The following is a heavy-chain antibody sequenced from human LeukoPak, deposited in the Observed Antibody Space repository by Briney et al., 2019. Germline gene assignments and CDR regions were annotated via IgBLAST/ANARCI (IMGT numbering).Heavy chain of an antibody. CDR3: ARDRRDYYGSGTYRDPYYYMDV. CDR2: ISISSSYI. D-gene: IGHD3-10*01. CDR1: GFTFSSYS. Sequence: GGSLRLSCAASGFTFSSYSMNWVRQAPGKGLEWVSSISISSSYIYYADSVKGQFTISRDNAKNSLYLQMNSLRAEDTAVYYCARDRRDYYGSGTYRDPYYYMDVWGKGTTVIISS. J-gene: IGHJ6*03. V-gene: IGHV3-21*01.